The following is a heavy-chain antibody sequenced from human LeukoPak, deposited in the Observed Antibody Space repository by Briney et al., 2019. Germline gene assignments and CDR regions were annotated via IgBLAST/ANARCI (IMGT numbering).Heavy chain of an antibody. CDR1: GFTFSDYY. Sequence: KPGGSLRLSCAASGFTFSDYYMSWIRQAPGKGLEWVSYISSSSSYTNYADFVKGRFTISRDNSKNTLYLQMNSLRADDTAVYYCARGGGWLYYFDYWGQGTLVTVSS. CDR2: ISSSSSYT. V-gene: IGHV3-11*05. D-gene: IGHD4-23*01. J-gene: IGHJ4*02. CDR3: ARGGGWLYYFDY.